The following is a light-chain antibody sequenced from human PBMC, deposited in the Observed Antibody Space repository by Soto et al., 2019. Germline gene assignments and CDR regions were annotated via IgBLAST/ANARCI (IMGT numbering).Light chain of an antibody. CDR1: QSVSSK. Sequence: EIVMTQSPATLSVSPGEGATLSCKASQSVSSKLAWYQQKPGQAPRVLIYGAFTRATGIPARFSGSGSGTEFPLAISSLQSEDFAVYYCRKYNDWPFTFGHGTKLEIK. J-gene: IGKJ2*01. CDR2: GAF. CDR3: RKYNDWPFT. V-gene: IGKV3-15*01.